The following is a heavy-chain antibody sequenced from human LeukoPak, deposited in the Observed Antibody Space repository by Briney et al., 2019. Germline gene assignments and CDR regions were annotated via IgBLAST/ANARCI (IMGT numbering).Heavy chain of an antibody. J-gene: IGHJ6*03. CDR1: GFTFSSYA. D-gene: IGHD6-13*01. CDR2: LSGGGGST. CDR3: AKAANKAAAGFRYYSYYYMDV. Sequence: GGSLRLSCAASGFTFSSYAMSSVRQAPGKGLEWVSALSGGGGSTYNADTMKGRFAISRDNSKNTLYLKMNSLRAEDTAVYYCAKAANKAAAGFRYYSYYYMDVWGKGTTVTVSS. V-gene: IGHV3-23*01.